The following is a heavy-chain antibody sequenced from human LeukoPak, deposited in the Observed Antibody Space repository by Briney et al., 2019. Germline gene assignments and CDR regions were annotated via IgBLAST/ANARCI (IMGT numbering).Heavy chain of an antibody. D-gene: IGHD3-22*01. CDR2: IRYDGSNK. J-gene: IGHJ4*02. V-gene: IGHV3-30*02. CDR1: GFAFSSYG. Sequence: GGSLRLSCAASGFAFSSYGMHWVRQAPGKGLEWVAFIRYDGSNKYYADSVKGRFTISRDNAKNSLYLQMNSLRAEDTAVYYCARDLWSYDSSGYFDFDYWGQGTLVTVSS. CDR3: ARDLWSYDSSGYFDFDY.